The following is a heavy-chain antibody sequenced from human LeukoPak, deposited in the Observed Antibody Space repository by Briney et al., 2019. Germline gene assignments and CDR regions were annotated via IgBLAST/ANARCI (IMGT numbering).Heavy chain of an antibody. CDR2: IYTSGST. V-gene: IGHV4-61*02. CDR1: GGSISSGSYY. J-gene: IGHJ2*01. CDR3: ARESEYFDL. Sequence: SETLSLTCTVSGGSISSGSYYWSWIRQPAGKGLEWIGRIYTSGSTNYNPSLKSRVTISVDTSKNQFSLKLSSVTAADTAVYYCARESEYFDLWGRGTLVTVSS.